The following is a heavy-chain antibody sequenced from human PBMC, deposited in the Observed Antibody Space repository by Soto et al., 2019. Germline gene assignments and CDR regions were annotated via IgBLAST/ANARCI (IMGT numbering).Heavy chain of an antibody. V-gene: IGHV3-33*01. Sequence: QVQLVESGGGVVQPGRSLRLSCAASGFTFSSYGMHCVRQAPGKGLEWVAVIWYDGSNKYYADSVKGRFTISRDNSKNTLYLQMNSLRAEDTAVYYCARDFHDYSNYWAGFDYWGQGTLVTVSS. D-gene: IGHD4-4*01. CDR2: IWYDGSNK. CDR3: ARDFHDYSNYWAGFDY. J-gene: IGHJ4*02. CDR1: GFTFSSYG.